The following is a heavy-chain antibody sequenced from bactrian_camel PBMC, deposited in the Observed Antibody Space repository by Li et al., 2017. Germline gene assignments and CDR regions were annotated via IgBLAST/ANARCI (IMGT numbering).Heavy chain of an antibody. D-gene: IGHD5*01. CDR2: ISWGGDSWGGDGT. CDR1: GFTFKDYV. Sequence: QLVESGGGLVQPGGSLRLSCAASGFTFKDYVMAWVRQDAGKGLDWVSSISWGGDSWGGDGTNYAESVRGRFTISRDNAMNTLYLQMNSLKPEDTAMYYCAIEVYSDKNYASLLPGNGVFNYWGQGTQVTVS. CDR3: AIEVYSDKNYASLLPGNGVFNY. J-gene: IGHJ4*01. V-gene: IGHV3-1*01.